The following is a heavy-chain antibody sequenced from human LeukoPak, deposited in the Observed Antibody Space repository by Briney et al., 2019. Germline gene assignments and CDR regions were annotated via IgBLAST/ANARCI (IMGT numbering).Heavy chain of an antibody. D-gene: IGHD5-12*01. CDR2: IIPIFGTA. CDR3: ARVATMGYYYYYMDV. V-gene: IGHV1-69*13. Sequence: ASVKVSCEASGGTFSSYAISWVRQAPGQGLEWMGGIIPIFGTANYAQKFQGRVTITADESTSTAYMELSSLRSEDTAVYYCARVATMGYYYYYMDVWGKGTTVTISS. CDR1: GGTFSSYA. J-gene: IGHJ6*03.